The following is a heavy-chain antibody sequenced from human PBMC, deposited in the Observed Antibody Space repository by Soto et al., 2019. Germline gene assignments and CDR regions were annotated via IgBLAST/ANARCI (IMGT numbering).Heavy chain of an antibody. D-gene: IGHD3-10*01. J-gene: IGHJ4*02. CDR3: ARGRGGPPFDS. CDR1: GFNFRGYG. CDR2: ISADGGTT. Sequence: EVQLEESGGGLVKGGGSLRLACAASGFNFRGYGMHWVRQAPGKGLEYVAAISADGGTTWHADSVKDRFIISRDNSKTTVYLQMRSLRTDDMAVYFCARGRGGPPFDSCGQGTLVIVSS. V-gene: IGHV3-64*07.